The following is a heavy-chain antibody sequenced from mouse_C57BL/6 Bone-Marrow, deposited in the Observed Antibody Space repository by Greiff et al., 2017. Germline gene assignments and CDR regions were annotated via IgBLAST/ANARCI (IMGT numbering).Heavy chain of an antibody. CDR1: GISITTGNYR. D-gene: IGHD2-4*01. V-gene: IGHV3-5*01. CDR3: ARYDYDDYAMDY. J-gene: IGHJ4*01. Sequence: EVKLMESGPGLVKPSQPVFLTCTVTGISITTGNYRWSWIRQFPGNKLEWIGYIYYSGTITYNPSLTSRTTITRDTPKNQFFLEMNSLTAEDTATYYCARYDYDDYAMDYWGQGTSVTVSS. CDR2: IYYSGTI.